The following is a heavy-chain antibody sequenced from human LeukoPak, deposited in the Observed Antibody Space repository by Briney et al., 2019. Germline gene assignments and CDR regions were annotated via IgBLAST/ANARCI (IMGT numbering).Heavy chain of an antibody. Sequence: SQTLSLTCAISGDSVSSNSAAWNWIRQSPSRGLEWLGRTYYRSKWYNDYAVSVKSRITINPDTSKNQFSLQLNSVTPEDTAVYYCARDPCTNGVCYTSTLDYWDQGTLVTVSS. J-gene: IGHJ4*02. CDR2: TYYRSKWYN. CDR3: ARDPCTNGVCYTSTLDY. CDR1: GDSVSSNSAA. D-gene: IGHD2-8*01. V-gene: IGHV6-1*01.